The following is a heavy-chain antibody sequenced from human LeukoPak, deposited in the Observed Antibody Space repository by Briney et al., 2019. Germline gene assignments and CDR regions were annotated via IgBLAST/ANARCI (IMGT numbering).Heavy chain of an antibody. CDR2: ISGSGGST. Sequence: GGSLRLSCAASGFTFSSYGMSWVRQAPGKGLEWVSAISGSGGSTYYADSVKGRFTISRDNAKNSLFLQMHSLRAEDTAVYYCATDDYGAFDYWGQGTLVTVSS. CDR3: ATDDYGAFDY. D-gene: IGHD4/OR15-4a*01. J-gene: IGHJ4*02. CDR1: GFTFSSYG. V-gene: IGHV3-23*01.